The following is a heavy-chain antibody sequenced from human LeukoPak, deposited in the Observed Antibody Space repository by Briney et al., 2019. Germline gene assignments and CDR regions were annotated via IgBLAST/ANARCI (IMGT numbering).Heavy chain of an antibody. CDR3: ARDPYSGRYGDYYYYYMDV. CDR2: IQQDGSEK. V-gene: IGHV3-7*01. CDR1: GFTFSTYW. J-gene: IGHJ6*03. Sequence: GGSLRLSCAASGFTFSTYWMNWVRQAPGKGLEWVANIQQDGSEKNYVDSVKGRFTISRDNTKNLMYLQMNSLRPEDTAVYYCARDPYSGRYGDYYYYYMDVWGKGTTVTISS. D-gene: IGHD1-26*01.